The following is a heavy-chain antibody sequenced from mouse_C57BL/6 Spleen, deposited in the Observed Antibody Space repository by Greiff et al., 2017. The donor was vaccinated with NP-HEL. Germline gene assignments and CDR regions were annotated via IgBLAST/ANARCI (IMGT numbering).Heavy chain of an antibody. CDR1: GYTFTSYW. Sequence: QVQLQQPGAELVKPGASVKLSCKASGYTFTSYWMHWVKQRPGQGLEWIGMIHPNSGSTNYNEKFKSKATLTVDKSSSTAYMQLSSLTSEDSAVYYCARLGYYGYDYFDYWGQGTTLTVSS. CDR3: ARLGYYGYDYFDY. D-gene: IGHD2-2*01. CDR2: IHPNSGST. V-gene: IGHV1-64*01. J-gene: IGHJ2*01.